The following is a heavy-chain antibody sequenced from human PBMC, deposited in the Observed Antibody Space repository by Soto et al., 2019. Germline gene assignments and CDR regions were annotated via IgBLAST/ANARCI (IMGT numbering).Heavy chain of an antibody. D-gene: IGHD2-21*02. CDR3: ARAICGGDCWFDP. Sequence: QVQLQESGPGLVKPSQTLSLTCTVSGGSISSGGYYWSWIRQHPGKGLEWIGYIYYSGSTYYNPPLKSRVXXSXDXXKNQFSLKLSSVTAADTAVYYCARAICGGDCWFDPWGQGTLVTVSS. CDR2: IYYSGST. CDR1: GGSISSGGYY. V-gene: IGHV4-31*03. J-gene: IGHJ5*02.